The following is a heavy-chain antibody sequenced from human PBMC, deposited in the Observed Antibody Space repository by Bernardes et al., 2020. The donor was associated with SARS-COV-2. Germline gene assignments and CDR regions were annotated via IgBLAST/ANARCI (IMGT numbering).Heavy chain of an antibody. CDR3: ARDSIFAVAVADAFDI. CDR1: VGSISSSSYY. J-gene: IGHJ3*02. Sequence: SETLSLTCTVSVGSISSSSYYWGWSRQPPGKGLEWIGSIYYSGSTYYNPSLKRRVTISVDTSKNQFSLKLSSVTAADTAVYYCARDSIFAVAVADAFDIWGQGTMVTVSS. V-gene: IGHV4-39*07. CDR2: IYYSGST. D-gene: IGHD6-19*01.